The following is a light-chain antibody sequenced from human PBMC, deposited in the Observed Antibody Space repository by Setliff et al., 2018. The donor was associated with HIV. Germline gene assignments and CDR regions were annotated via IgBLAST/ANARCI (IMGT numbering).Light chain of an antibody. CDR3: CSYAGSYTLV. V-gene: IGLV2-11*01. CDR1: GGDVGGYNY. J-gene: IGLJ2*01. Sequence: QSALTQPRSVSGSPGQSVTISCSGTGGDVGGYNYVSWYQQHPGKAPKLMIYDVSKRPSGVPDRFSGSKSGNTASLTISGLQSEDEADYYCCSYAGSYTLVFGGGTKATVL. CDR2: DVS.